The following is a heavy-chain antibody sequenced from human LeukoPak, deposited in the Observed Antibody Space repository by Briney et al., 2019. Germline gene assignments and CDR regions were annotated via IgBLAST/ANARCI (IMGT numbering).Heavy chain of an antibody. Sequence: GASVKLSCKASGGTFSSYAISWVRQAPGQGLEWMGRIIPILGIANYAQKFQGRVTITADKSTSTDYMELSSVRSEDTAVYYCARGGIAVTSFDYWGQGTLVTVSS. J-gene: IGHJ4*02. CDR2: IIPILGIA. CDR3: ARGGIAVTSFDY. V-gene: IGHV1-69*04. D-gene: IGHD6-19*01. CDR1: GGTFSSYA.